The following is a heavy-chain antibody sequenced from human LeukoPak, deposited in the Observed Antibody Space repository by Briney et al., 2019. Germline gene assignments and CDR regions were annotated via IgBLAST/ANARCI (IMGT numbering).Heavy chain of an antibody. V-gene: IGHV1-46*01. J-gene: IGHJ4*02. Sequence: ALVKVSCKASGYTFTSYYMHWVRQAPGQGLEWMGIINPSGGSTSYAQKFQGRVTMTRDTSTSTVYMELSSLRSEDTAVYYCARVSEDICIIGNALFQHWGQGTLLPVS. CDR2: INPSGGST. CDR3: ARVSEDICIIGNALFQH. D-gene: IGHD1-14*01. CDR1: GYTFTSYY.